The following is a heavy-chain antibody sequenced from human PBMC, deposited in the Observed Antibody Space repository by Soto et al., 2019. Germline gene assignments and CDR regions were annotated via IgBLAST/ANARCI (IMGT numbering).Heavy chain of an antibody. V-gene: IGHV4-59*01. CDR1: GDSMSGFY. Sequence: SETLSLTCTVSGDSMSGFYWSWIRQTPGKGLEWIGYINYVGRTSYYSPSLQSRVTISLDSSKNQFSLILSSVTAADKAVFFCARFRRNYFDYWGQGTQVTVSS. J-gene: IGHJ4*02. CDR3: ARFRRNYFDY. CDR2: INYVGRTS. D-gene: IGHD3-10*01.